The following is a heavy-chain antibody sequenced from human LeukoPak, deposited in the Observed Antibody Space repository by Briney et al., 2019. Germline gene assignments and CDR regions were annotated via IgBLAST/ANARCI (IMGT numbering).Heavy chain of an antibody. D-gene: IGHD6-13*01. CDR1: GYTFTSYG. CDR2: ISAYNGNT. Sequence: ASVTVSCKASGYTFTSYGISWVRQAPGQGLEWMGWISAYNGNTNYAQKLQGRATVTTDTSTSTAYMELRSLRSDDTAVYYCARDPYSSSWTHLSYYYYGMDVWGQGTTVTVSS. CDR3: ARDPYSSSWTHLSYYYYGMDV. V-gene: IGHV1-18*01. J-gene: IGHJ6*02.